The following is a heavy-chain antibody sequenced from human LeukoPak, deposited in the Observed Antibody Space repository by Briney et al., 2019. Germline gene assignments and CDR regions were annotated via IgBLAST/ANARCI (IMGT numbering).Heavy chain of an antibody. D-gene: IGHD4-17*01. CDR3: ARAPGDPPNY. J-gene: IGHJ4*02. CDR2: IKQDGSEK. V-gene: IGHV3-7*03. CDR1: GFTFSSYW. Sequence: PGGSLRLSCAACGFTFSSYWMQWVRQAPGEGLEWVANIKQDGSEKYYVDSVKGRFTISRDNAKNSLYLQMNSLRVEDTAVYYCARAPGDPPNYWGQGTLVTVSS.